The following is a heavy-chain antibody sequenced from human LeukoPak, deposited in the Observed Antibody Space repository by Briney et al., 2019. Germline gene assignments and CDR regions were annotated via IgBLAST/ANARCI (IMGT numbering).Heavy chain of an antibody. Sequence: GGSLRLSCAASGFTFSSYAMHWVRQAPGKGLEYVSAISSNGGSNYYANSVKGRITISRDNSKNTLYLQMGRLRAEDMAVYYCARDRCSSTSCYFGAFDIWGQGTMVTVSS. CDR3: ARDRCSSTSCYFGAFDI. V-gene: IGHV3-64*01. CDR2: ISSNGGSN. J-gene: IGHJ3*02. CDR1: GFTFSSYA. D-gene: IGHD2-2*01.